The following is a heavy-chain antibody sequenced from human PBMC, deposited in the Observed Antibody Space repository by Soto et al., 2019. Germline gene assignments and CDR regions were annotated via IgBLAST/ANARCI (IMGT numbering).Heavy chain of an antibody. CDR3: ARETPSAAAAYYYYGLDV. J-gene: IGHJ6*02. D-gene: IGHD6-13*01. V-gene: IGHV1-69*01. CDR2: IIPVFGTG. Sequence: QVQLVQSGAEVKKAGSSVKVSCKVSGGTFSSYFINWVRQAPGQGLEWVGGIIPVFGTGSYAEKFQGRVTITADESTSTDYMELSRLRSDDTAVYYCARETPSAAAAYYYYGLDVWGQGTTVTVPS. CDR1: GGTFSSYF.